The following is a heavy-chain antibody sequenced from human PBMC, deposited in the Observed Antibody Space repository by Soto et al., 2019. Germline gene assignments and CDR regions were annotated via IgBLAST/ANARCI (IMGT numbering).Heavy chain of an antibody. CDR3: ARGFGDYDALSYYFDY. J-gene: IGHJ4*02. Sequence: QVQLQESGPGLVKPSQTLSLTCTVSGGSISSGGYYWSWIRQHPGKGLEWIGYIYYSGSTYYNPSLKSRVTISVDTSKNQFALKLSSVTAADTAGYYCARGFGDYDALSYYFDYWGQGTLVTVSS. D-gene: IGHD4-17*01. CDR1: GGSISSGGYY. V-gene: IGHV4-31*03. CDR2: IYYSGST.